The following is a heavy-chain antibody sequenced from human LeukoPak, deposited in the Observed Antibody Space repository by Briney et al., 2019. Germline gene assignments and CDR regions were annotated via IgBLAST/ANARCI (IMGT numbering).Heavy chain of an antibody. D-gene: IGHD3-10*01. J-gene: IGHJ6*03. V-gene: IGHV4-34*01. CDR3: ARGRKVVGEFWRPYYYHYMDV. Sequence: PSETLSLTCAVYGGSFSGYYWSWIRQPPGKGLEWIGEINHSGSTNYNPSLKSRVTILVDTSKNQFSLRLSSVTAADTAVYYCARGRKVVGEFWRPYYYHYMDVWGKGTTVTVSS. CDR1: GGSFSGYY. CDR2: INHSGST.